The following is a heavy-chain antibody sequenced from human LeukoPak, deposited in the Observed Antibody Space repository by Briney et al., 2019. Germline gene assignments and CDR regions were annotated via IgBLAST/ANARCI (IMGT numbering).Heavy chain of an antibody. CDR3: ARFKTAGTYYMDV. Sequence: PSETLSLTCAVYGGSFSGYYWSWIRQPPGKGLEWIGEINHSGSTNYNPSLKSRVTISVDTSKNQFSLKLSSVTAADTVMYYCARFKTAGTYYMDVWGKGTTVTVSS. CDR1: GGSFSGYY. J-gene: IGHJ6*03. CDR2: INHSGST. V-gene: IGHV4-34*01. D-gene: IGHD6-19*01.